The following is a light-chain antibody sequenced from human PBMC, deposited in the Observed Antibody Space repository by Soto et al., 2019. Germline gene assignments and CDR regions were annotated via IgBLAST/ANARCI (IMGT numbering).Light chain of an antibody. CDR3: ATWDDSLNGYV. J-gene: IGLJ1*01. V-gene: IGLV1-44*01. CDR1: SSNIGRNS. Sequence: QSVLTQPPSASGTPGQRVTISCSGSSSNIGRNSMSWYQQRPGTAPKVLIYTNDQRPSGVPDRFSGSKSGTSASLAISGLQFEDEADYYCATWDDSLNGYVFGTGTKVTFL. CDR2: TND.